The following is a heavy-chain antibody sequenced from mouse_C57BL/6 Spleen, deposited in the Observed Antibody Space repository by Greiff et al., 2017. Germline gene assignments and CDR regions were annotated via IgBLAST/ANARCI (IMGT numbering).Heavy chain of an antibody. Sequence: QVQLQQPGAELVKPGASVKMSCKASGYTFTSYWITWVKQRPGQGLEWIGDIYPGSGSTNYNEKFKSKATLTVDTSSSTAYMQLSSLTSEDSAVYYCARFYDYDCYAMDYWGQGTSVTVSS. J-gene: IGHJ4*01. D-gene: IGHD2-4*01. V-gene: IGHV1-55*01. CDR3: ARFYDYDCYAMDY. CDR1: GYTFTSYW. CDR2: IYPGSGST.